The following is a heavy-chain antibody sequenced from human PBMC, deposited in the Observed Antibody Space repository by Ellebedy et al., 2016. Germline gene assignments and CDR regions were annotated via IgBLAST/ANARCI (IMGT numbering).Heavy chain of an antibody. V-gene: IGHV3-15*07. CDR2: VKRKSDGGTI. J-gene: IGHJ4*02. Sequence: GESLKISCAASGFTFSAAWLNWVRQAPGQGLEWVGLVKRKSDGGTIDYAAAVRGRFTISRDDSKNTLYLQMASLKPEDTAVYYCVTEISGSFPEWGQGTLVTVSS. CDR1: GFTFSAAW. CDR3: VTEISGSFPE. D-gene: IGHD1-26*01.